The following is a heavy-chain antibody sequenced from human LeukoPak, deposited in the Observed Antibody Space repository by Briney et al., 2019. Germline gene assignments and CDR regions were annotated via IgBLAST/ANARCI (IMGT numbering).Heavy chain of an antibody. CDR3: ARVDYYGSGSYYSESYYFDY. V-gene: IGHV4-31*03. J-gene: IGHJ4*02. D-gene: IGHD3-10*01. Sequence: SETLSLTCTVSGGSISSGGYYWSWIRQHPGKGLEWIGYIYYSGSTYYNPSLKSRVTISVDTSKNQFSLKLGSVTAADTAVYYCARVDYYGSGSYYSESYYFDYWGQGTLVTVSS. CDR1: GGSISSGGYY. CDR2: IYYSGST.